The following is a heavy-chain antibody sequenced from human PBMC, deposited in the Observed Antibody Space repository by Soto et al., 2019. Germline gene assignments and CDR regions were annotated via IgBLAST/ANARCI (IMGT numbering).Heavy chain of an antibody. D-gene: IGHD2-15*01. Sequence: PSETLSLTCSVSGYSVTSSDYYWAWIRQPPGKGLEWIGSMFYSVLTYYNPSLKSRVTLSVDTSKNQFSVRLNSVTAADTAVYYCAPLSVSLSGPYGIHVWGQGTTVTVSS. CDR2: MFYSVLT. V-gene: IGHV4-39*01. CDR1: GYSVTSSDYY. CDR3: APLSVSLSGPYGIHV. J-gene: IGHJ6*02.